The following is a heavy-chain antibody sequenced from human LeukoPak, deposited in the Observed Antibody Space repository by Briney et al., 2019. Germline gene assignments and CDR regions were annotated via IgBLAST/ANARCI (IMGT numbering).Heavy chain of an antibody. J-gene: IGHJ5*02. Sequence: PSETLSLTCTVSGGSISSYYWSWIRQPAGKGLEWIGRIYTSGSTNYNPSLKSRVTISVDTSKNQFSLKLSSVTAADTAVYYCARVPTMRAYNWFDPWGQGTLVTVSS. CDR3: ARVPTMRAYNWFDP. D-gene: IGHD4/OR15-4a*01. CDR2: IYTSGST. V-gene: IGHV4-4*07. CDR1: GGSISSYY.